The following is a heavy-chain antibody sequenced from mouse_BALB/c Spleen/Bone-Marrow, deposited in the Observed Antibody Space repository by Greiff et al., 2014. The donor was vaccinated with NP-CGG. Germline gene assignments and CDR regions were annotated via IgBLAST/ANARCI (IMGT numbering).Heavy chain of an antibody. V-gene: IGHV1S29*02. CDR1: GYTFTDYN. Sequence: EVQLQQSGPDLVKPGASVKISCKASGYTFTDYNMHWVKQNHGKSLEWIGYIYPYNGNTGYNQKFKSKATLTVDNSSSTAYMELRSLTSEDSAVYYCARGVYYDYDVWFANWGQGTLVTVSA. D-gene: IGHD2-4*01. CDR3: ARGVYYDYDVWFAN. CDR2: IYPYNGNT. J-gene: IGHJ3*01.